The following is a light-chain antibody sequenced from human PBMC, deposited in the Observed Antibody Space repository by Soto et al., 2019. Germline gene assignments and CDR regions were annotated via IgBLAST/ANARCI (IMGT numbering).Light chain of an antibody. V-gene: IGKV3-20*01. CDR3: QQFGRSPPSWT. CDR1: QSVSSNY. Sequence: ETVLTQSPGTLSLSPGEIATLSCRASQSVSSNYLAWYQQKPGQAPRLLIYGASTRATGIPDRFSGSGSGTDFTLTISSLEPEDFAVYYCQQFGRSPPSWTFGPGTKVEIK. CDR2: GAS. J-gene: IGKJ1*01.